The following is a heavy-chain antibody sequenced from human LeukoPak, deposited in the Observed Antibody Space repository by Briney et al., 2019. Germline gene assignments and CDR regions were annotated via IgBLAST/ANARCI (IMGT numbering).Heavy chain of an antibody. Sequence: GGSLRLSCAASGFTFSSYSMNWVRQAPGKGLEWVSSISSSSSYVYYADSVKGRFTISRDNAKNSLYLQMNSLRAEDTALYYCAREYCSSTSCYRDYYYYYMDVWGKGTTVTVSS. V-gene: IGHV3-21*04. D-gene: IGHD2-2*02. J-gene: IGHJ6*03. CDR2: ISSSSSYV. CDR1: GFTFSSYS. CDR3: AREYCSSTSCYRDYYYYYMDV.